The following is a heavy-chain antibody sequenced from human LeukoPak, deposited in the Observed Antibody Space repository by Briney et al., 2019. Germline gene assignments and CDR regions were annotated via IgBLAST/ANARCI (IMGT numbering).Heavy chain of an antibody. V-gene: IGHV4-59*01. J-gene: IGHJ5*02. CDR2: IYYSGST. D-gene: IGHD3-10*01. CDR1: GGSISSYY. CDR3: ARVGSYGSGSFWFDP. Sequence: SETLSLTCTVSGGSISSYYWSWIRQPPGKGLEGIGYIYYSGSTNYNPSLKSRVTISVDTSKNQFSLKLSSVTAADTAVYYCARVGSYGSGSFWFDPWGQGTLVTVSS.